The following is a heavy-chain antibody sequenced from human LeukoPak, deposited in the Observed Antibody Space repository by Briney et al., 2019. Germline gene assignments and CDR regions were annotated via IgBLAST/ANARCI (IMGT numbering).Heavy chain of an antibody. CDR3: ARGMVVPAAIFRDYYYYYMDV. Sequence: SVKVSCKASGGTFTSSAISWVGQAPGQGLEWMGGITPIFGTANNAQKFQGKVPITTDESTSTAYMELSSLRSEDTAVYYCARGMVVPAAIFRDYYYYYMDVWGKGTTVTVSS. CDR1: GGTFTSSA. D-gene: IGHD2-2*01. J-gene: IGHJ6*03. V-gene: IGHV1-69*05. CDR2: ITPIFGTA.